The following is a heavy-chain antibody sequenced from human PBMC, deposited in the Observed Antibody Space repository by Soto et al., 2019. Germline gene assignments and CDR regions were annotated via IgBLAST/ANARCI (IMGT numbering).Heavy chain of an antibody. CDR2: VYYSGTT. CDR1: GSSVSANTYY. Sequence: SAPLSLTCSVSGSSVSANTYYWSWIRQPPGNRLEWIGCVYYSGTTNYSPSLTSRVTISVDLSKNRFSLRLSSVTTADTALYYCARTTAVPNTLRSRYFFDYWGQGTLVTVS. J-gene: IGHJ4*02. D-gene: IGHD4-17*01. V-gene: IGHV4-61*01. CDR3: ARTTAVPNTLRSRYFFDY.